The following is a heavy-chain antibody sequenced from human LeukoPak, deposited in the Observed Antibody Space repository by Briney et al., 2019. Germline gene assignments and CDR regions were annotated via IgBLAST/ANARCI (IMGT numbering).Heavy chain of an antibody. CDR1: GFTFSSYS. CDR2: ISSSGSTI. V-gene: IGHV3-48*04. Sequence: PGGSLRLSCAASGFTFSSYSMNWVRQAPGKGLEWVSYISSSGSTIYYADSVKGRFTISRDNAKNSLYLQMNSLRAEDTALYYCARGDGDKYSSSWQILDYWGQGTLVTVSS. CDR3: ARGDGDKYSSSWQILDY. J-gene: IGHJ4*02. D-gene: IGHD6-13*01.